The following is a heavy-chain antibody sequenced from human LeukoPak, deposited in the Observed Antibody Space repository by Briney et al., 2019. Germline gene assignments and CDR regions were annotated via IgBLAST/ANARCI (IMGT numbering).Heavy chain of an antibody. V-gene: IGHV3-23*01. J-gene: IGHJ4*02. Sequence: GGSLTLSCLASGFTFANFAISWLRQSQEKGLEGVSTISGSGAGVYCPASLRGRFSISRDNSKNTVYLQLTSLGVDDTALYFCAKTPDVVIEAVGTTFDSWGQGAPVIVSA. CDR3: AKTPDVVIEAVGTTFDS. CDR2: ISGSGAGV. D-gene: IGHD2-15*01. CDR1: GFTFANFA.